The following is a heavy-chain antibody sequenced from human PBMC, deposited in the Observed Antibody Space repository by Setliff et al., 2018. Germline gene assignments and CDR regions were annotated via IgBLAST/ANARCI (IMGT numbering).Heavy chain of an antibody. V-gene: IGHV3-23*01. J-gene: IGHJ6*02. Sequence: GGSLRLSCAASGFTFSSSAMAWVRQAPGKGLEWVSAISSTITSTYYADSVKGRFTISRDNSKNTLYLQINSLRAEDTAVYYCAKHGADNDFLTGYNFYYDMDVWGQGTTVTSP. CDR2: ISSTITST. CDR1: GFTFSSSA. D-gene: IGHD3-9*01. CDR3: AKHGADNDFLTGYNFYYDMDV.